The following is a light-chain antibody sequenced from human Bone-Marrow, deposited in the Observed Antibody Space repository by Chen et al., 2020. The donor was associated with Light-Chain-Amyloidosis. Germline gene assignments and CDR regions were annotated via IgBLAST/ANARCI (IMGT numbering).Light chain of an antibody. Sequence: EIVLTQPPGTLSLSPGEGANLSCRASQTISSNSLTWYQQKFGQAPRLLIYGSSSRATGIPDRFTGSGSGTDFTLTINRLEPEDFAMYYCQQYGTSPLTFGGGTKVEIK. V-gene: IGKV3-20*01. J-gene: IGKJ4*01. CDR3: QQYGTSPLT. CDR1: QTISSNS. CDR2: GSS.